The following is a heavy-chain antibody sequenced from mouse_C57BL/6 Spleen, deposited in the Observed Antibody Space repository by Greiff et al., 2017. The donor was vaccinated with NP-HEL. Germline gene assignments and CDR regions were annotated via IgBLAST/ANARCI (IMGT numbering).Heavy chain of an antibody. V-gene: IGHV1-54*01. J-gene: IGHJ4*01. CDR1: GYAFTNYL. Sequence: QVQLQQSGAELVRPGTSVTVSCKASGYAFTNYLIEWVKQRPGQGLEWIGVINPGSGGTNYNEKFKGKATLTADKSSSTAYMQLSSLTSEDSAVYFCARCYYGSSYAMDYWGQGTSVTVSS. CDR2: INPGSGGT. D-gene: IGHD1-1*01. CDR3: ARCYYGSSYAMDY.